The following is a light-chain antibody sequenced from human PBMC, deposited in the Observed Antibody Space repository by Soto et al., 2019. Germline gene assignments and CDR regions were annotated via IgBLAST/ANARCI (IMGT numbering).Light chain of an antibody. CDR2: LVS. V-gene: IGKV1-12*01. CDR3: QQGNRFPWT. J-gene: IGKJ1*01. CDR1: QGISTW. Sequence: DIPMTQSPSSVSASVGDKVTITCRASQGISTWLAWYQQKPGKATTLLIHLVSSLQIGVPSRFSGSGSGTDFTLTISSLQPEDFATYYCQQGNRFPWTFGQGTKVEIK.